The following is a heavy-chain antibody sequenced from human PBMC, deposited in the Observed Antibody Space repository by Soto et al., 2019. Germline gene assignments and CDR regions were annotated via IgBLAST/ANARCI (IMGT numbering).Heavy chain of an antibody. CDR1: GFTFSSYW. CDR2: IKQDVSEK. CDR3: ARGGGSWTDPFDY. V-gene: IGHV3-7*03. J-gene: IGHJ4*02. Sequence: GGSLRLSCAASGFTFSSYWMSWVRQAPGKGLEWVANIKQDVSEKYYVDSVKGRFTISRDNAKNSLYLQMNSLRAEDTAVYYCARGGGSWTDPFDYWGQGTLVTVSP. D-gene: IGHD6-13*01.